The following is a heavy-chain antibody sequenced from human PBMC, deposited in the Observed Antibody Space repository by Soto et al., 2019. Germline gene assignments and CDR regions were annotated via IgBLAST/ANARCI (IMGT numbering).Heavy chain of an antibody. CDR3: ARGGYPKVYGMDV. D-gene: IGHD6-25*01. CDR1: GGCFSSYY. V-gene: IGHV4-34*01. J-gene: IGHJ6*02. Sequence: SETLSLTCAVYGGCFSSYYWSWIRQPPGKGLEWIGGINHSGSTNYNPSLKSRVTISVDTSKNQFSLKLNSVTAADTAVYYCARGGYPKVYGMDVWGQGTTVTVSS. CDR2: INHSGST.